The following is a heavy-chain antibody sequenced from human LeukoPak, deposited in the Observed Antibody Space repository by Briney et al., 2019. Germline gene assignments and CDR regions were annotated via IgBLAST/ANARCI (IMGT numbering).Heavy chain of an antibody. V-gene: IGHV4-34*01. CDR1: GGSFSGYY. CDR3: ARQVDYQIDY. Sequence: WETLSLTCAVYGGSFSGYYWSWIRQPPGKGLEWIGEINHSGSINYNPSLKSRVTMSVDTPKNQFSLKLSSVTAADTAVYYCARQVDYQIDYWGQRTPVTVSS. J-gene: IGHJ4*02. D-gene: IGHD5-12*01. CDR2: INHSGSI.